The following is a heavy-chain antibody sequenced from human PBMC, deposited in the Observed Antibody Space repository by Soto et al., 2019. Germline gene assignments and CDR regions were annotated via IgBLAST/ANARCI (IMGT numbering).Heavy chain of an antibody. J-gene: IGHJ5*02. V-gene: IGHV4-39*01. Sequence: SETLSLTCTVSGGSISSSSYYWGWIRQPPGKGLEWIGSIYYSGSTYYNPSLKSRVTISVDTSKNQFSLKLSSVTAADTAVYYCASHWDYGEYDGNWYDPWGQGTLVTVSS. D-gene: IGHD4-17*01. CDR2: IYYSGST. CDR3: ASHWDYGEYDGNWYDP. CDR1: GGSISSSSYY.